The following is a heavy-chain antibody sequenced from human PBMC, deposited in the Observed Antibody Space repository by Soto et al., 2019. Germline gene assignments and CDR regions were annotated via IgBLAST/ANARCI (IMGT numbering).Heavy chain of an antibody. V-gene: IGHV3-49*03. J-gene: IGHJ4*01. D-gene: IGHD3-22*01. CDR3: TTDSYSTIIIVRFDY. Sequence: PGGSLRLSCTASGFTFGDYAMSWFRQAPGKGLEWVGFIRSKAYGGTTEYAASVKGRFAISRDDSNSIVYLQMNSLKIEDTAVYYCTTDSYSTIIIVRFDYWGHGTLVTVSS. CDR1: GFTFGDYA. CDR2: IRSKAYGGTT.